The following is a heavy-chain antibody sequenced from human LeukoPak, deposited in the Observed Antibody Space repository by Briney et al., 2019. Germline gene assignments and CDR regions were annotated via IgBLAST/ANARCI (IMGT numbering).Heavy chain of an antibody. V-gene: IGHV3-15*01. CDR2: IKSKTDGGTT. Sequence: GGSLRLSCAASGFTFSNAWMSWVRQAPGKGLEWVGRIKSKTDGGTTDYAAPVKGRFTISRDDSKNTLYLQMNSLKTEDTAVYYCTTTPSDAYYYDSSGYRWGQGTLVTVPS. D-gene: IGHD3-22*01. CDR3: TTTPSDAYYYDSSGYR. CDR1: GFTFSNAW. J-gene: IGHJ1*01.